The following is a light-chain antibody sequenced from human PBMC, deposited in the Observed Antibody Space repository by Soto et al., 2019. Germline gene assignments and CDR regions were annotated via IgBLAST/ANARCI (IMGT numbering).Light chain of an antibody. J-gene: IGKJ2*01. CDR1: QRVSSSY. CDR3: QQYCSSYT. V-gene: IGKV3-20*01. Sequence: EIVLTQSPGTLSLSPGERATLSCRASQRVSSSYLAWYQQKPGQAPRPLIYGASSRATGIPDMFSCSGCGTDFSLTIRRVEPEDFAVYYCQQYCSSYTFGRGTKLEIK. CDR2: GAS.